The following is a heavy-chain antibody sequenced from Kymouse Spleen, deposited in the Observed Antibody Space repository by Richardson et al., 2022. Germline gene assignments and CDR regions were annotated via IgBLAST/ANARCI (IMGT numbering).Heavy chain of an antibody. CDR3: AKGDSSSSDY. D-gene: IGHD6-13*01. CDR2: ISYDGSNK. J-gene: IGHJ4*02. CDR1: GFTFSSYG. Sequence: QVQLVESGGGVVQPGRSLRLSCAASGFTFSSYGMHWVRQAPGKGLEWVAVISYDGSNKYYADSVKGRFTISRDNSKNTLYLQMNSLRAEDTAVYYCAKGDSSSSDYWGQGTLVTVSS. V-gene: IGHV3-30*18.